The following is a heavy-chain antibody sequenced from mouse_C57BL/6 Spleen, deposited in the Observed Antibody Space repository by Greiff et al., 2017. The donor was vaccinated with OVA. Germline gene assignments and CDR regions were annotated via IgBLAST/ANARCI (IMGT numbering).Heavy chain of an antibody. D-gene: IGHD1-1*01. CDR3: ARGDLGYGSSHAYFDV. CDR1: GYAFSSYW. V-gene: IGHV1-80*01. Sequence: LVESGAELVKPGASVKISCKASGYAFSSYWMNWVKQRPGKGLEWIGQIYPGDGDTNYNGKFKGKATLTADKSSSTAYMQLSSLTSEDSAVYFCARGDLGYGSSHAYFDVWGTGTTVTVSS. CDR2: IYPGDGDT. J-gene: IGHJ1*03.